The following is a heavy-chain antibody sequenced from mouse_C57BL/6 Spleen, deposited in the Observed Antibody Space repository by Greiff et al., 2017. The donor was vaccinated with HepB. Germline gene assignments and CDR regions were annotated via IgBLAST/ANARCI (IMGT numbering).Heavy chain of an antibody. CDR3: ARGVGNVTFAY. J-gene: IGHJ3*01. CDR1: GYTFTSYG. CDR2: IYPRSGNT. Sequence: QVQLQQSGAELARPGASVKLSCKASGYTFTSYGISWVKQRTGQGLEWIGEIYPRSGNTYYNEKFKGKATLTADKSSSTAYMELRSLTSEDSAVYFCARGVGNVTFAYWGQGTLVTVSA. V-gene: IGHV1-81*01. D-gene: IGHD1-1*01.